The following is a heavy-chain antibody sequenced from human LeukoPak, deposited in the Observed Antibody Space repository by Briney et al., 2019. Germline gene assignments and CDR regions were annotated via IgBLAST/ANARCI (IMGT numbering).Heavy chain of an antibody. J-gene: IGHJ4*02. Sequence: GGSLRLSCAASGFTFSSYGMSWVRQAPGKGLEWVLAISGSGGSTYYADSVKGRFTISRDNSKNTLYLQMNCLRAEDTAVYYCASGLLYSSSWYRGAHFDYWGQGTLVTVSS. CDR2: ISGSGGST. D-gene: IGHD6-13*01. CDR3: ASGLLYSSSWYRGAHFDY. CDR1: GFTFSSYG. V-gene: IGHV3-23*01.